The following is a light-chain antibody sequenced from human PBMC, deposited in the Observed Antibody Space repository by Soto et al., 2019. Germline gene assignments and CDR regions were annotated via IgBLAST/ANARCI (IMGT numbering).Light chain of an antibody. CDR2: GAS. Sequence: EIMMTQSPATLSVSPGERAPLFSGASQSVSSYLAWYQQKPGQAPRLLIYGASTRATGIPARFSGSGSGTEFTLTISSLQSEDFAVYYCQQYNNWPLTFGGGTKVDIK. CDR3: QQYNNWPLT. J-gene: IGKJ4*01. CDR1: QSVSSY. V-gene: IGKV3-15*01.